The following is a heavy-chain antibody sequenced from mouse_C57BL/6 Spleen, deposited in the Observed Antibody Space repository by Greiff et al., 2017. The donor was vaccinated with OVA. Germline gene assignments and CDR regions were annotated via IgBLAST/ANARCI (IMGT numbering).Heavy chain of an antibody. CDR2: IDPSDSYT. V-gene: IGHV1-59*01. D-gene: IGHD1-1*01. Sequence: QVQLKQPGAELVRPGTSVKLSCKASGYTFTSYWMHWVKQRPGQGLEWIGVIDPSDSYTNYNQKFKGKATLTVDTSSSTAYMQLSSLTSEDSAVYYCARSHYYGSSPAWFAYWGQGTLVTVSA. CDR3: ARSHYYGSSPAWFAY. CDR1: GYTFTSYW. J-gene: IGHJ3*01.